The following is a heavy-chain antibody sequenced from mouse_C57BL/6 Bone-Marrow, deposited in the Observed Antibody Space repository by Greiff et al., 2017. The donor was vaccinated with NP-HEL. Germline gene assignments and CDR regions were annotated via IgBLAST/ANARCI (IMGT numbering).Heavy chain of an antibody. J-gene: IGHJ2*01. D-gene: IGHD1-1*01. CDR1: GYAFSSYW. CDR2: IYPGDGDT. Sequence: VKLQESGAELVKPGASVKISCKASGYAFSSYWMNWVKQRPGKGLEWIGQIYPGDGDTNYNGKFKGKATLTADKSSSTAYMQRSSLTSEDSAVYFCARYYGSSYYFDYWGQGTTLTVSS. CDR3: ARYYGSSYYFDY. V-gene: IGHV1-80*01.